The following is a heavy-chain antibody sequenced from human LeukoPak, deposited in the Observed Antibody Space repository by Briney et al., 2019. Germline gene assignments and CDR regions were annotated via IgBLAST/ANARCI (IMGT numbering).Heavy chain of an antibody. J-gene: IGHJ6*03. V-gene: IGHV4-59*11. CDR3: ARGVYNYYYMDV. CDR1: GGSISSHY. CDR2: IYYSGST. Sequence: PSETLSLTCTVSGGSISSHYWSWIRQPPGKGLEWIGYIYYSGSTNYNPSLKSRVTISVDTSKNQFSLKLSSVTAADTAVYYCARGVYNYYYMDVWGRGATVTVSS.